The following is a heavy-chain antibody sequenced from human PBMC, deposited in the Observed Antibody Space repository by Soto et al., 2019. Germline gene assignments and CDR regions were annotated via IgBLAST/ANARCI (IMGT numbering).Heavy chain of an antibody. CDR1: GFTFTNYI. CDR2: LSSGSRYV. V-gene: IGHV3-21*01. CDR3: VRGGSSRSY. Sequence: PGGSLRLSCTASGFTFTNYIMTWVSQAPGKGLEWVSSLSSGSRYVYYVDSVKGRFTISRDDAKNSVYLQMNSLRAEDAAVYYCVRGGSSRSYWGQGSRVTVSS. D-gene: IGHD3-16*02. J-gene: IGHJ4*02.